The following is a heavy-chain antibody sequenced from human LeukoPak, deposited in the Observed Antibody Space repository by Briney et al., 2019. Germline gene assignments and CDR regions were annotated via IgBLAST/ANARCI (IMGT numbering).Heavy chain of an antibody. J-gene: IGHJ6*02. CDR2: ISAHNGNT. Sequence: ASVKVSCKASAYTFTSYGISWVRQAPGQGLEWMGWISAHNGNTNYAQKLQGRVTMTTDTSTSTAYMELRSQRSDDTAVYYCAREYYYYGMDVWGQGTTVTVSS. V-gene: IGHV1-18*01. CDR3: AREYYYYGMDV. CDR1: AYTFTSYG.